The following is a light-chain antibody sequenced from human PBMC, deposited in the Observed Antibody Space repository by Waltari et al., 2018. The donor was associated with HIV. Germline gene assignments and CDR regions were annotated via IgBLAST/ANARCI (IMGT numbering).Light chain of an antibody. J-gene: IGLJ2*01. CDR1: SSDVGGYNF. Sequence: QSALTQPPSASGSPGHSVTISCTGTSSDVGGYNFVSWYQQHPGKAPKLMIFEVTKRPSGVPARFSGSKSGNTASLTVSGLQADDEADYYCSSYAGSNNLVFGGGTKLTVL. CDR2: EVT. V-gene: IGLV2-8*01. CDR3: SSYAGSNNLV.